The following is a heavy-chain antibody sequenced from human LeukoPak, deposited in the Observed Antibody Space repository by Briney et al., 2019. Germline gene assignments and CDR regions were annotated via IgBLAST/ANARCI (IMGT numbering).Heavy chain of an antibody. D-gene: IGHD6-13*01. J-gene: IGHJ4*02. CDR2: ISHDGSNR. CDR1: GFTFSTYP. Sequence: GGSLRLSCAASGFTFSTYPMHWVRQAPGKGLECVAVISHDGSNRDYADSVQGRFTISRDNSKNTLYLQMNSLRAEDTAVYYCATRAAGPDYYFDNWGQGTLVTVSS. V-gene: IGHV3-30-3*01. CDR3: ATRAAGPDYYFDN.